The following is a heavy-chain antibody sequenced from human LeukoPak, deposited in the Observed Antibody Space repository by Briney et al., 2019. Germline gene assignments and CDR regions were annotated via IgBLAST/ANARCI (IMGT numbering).Heavy chain of an antibody. CDR2: TYYSGIT. CDR3: ARQSSGWYPFDY. J-gene: IGHJ4*02. D-gene: IGHD6-19*01. Sequence: SETLSLTCTVSGGSISSYYWTWSRQPPGKGLEWIGYTYYSGITNYNPSLKSRVTISVDTSKNEFSLRLSSVTAADTAVYYCARQSSGWYPFDYWGQGTPVTVSP. V-gene: IGHV4-59*08. CDR1: GGSISSYY.